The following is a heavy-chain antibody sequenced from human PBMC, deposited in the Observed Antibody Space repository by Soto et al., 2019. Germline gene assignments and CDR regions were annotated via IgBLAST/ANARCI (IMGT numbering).Heavy chain of an antibody. CDR1: GGSISSGDYY. CDR3: ARDYSYGHGSFDY. Sequence: PSETLSLTCTVSGGSISSGDYYWSWIRQPPGKGLEWIGYIYYSGSTYYNPSLKSRVTISVDTSKNQFSLKLSSVTAADTAVYYCARDYSYGHGSFDYWGQGTLVTVSS. D-gene: IGHD5-18*01. V-gene: IGHV4-30-4*01. CDR2: IYYSGST. J-gene: IGHJ4*02.